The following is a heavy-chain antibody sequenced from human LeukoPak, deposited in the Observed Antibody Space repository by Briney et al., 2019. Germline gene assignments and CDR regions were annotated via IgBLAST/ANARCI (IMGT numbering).Heavy chain of an antibody. J-gene: IGHJ4*02. CDR2: ISSSGSTI. D-gene: IGHD3-10*01. V-gene: IGHV3-48*03. CDR1: GFTFSSYE. CDR3: AREKGYYGSGSCFDY. Sequence: GGSLRLSCAASGFTFSSYEMNWVRQAPGKGLEWVSYISSSGSTIYYADSVKGRFTISRDNAKNSLYLQMNSLRAEDTAVYYCAREKGYYGSGSCFDYWGQGTLVTVSS.